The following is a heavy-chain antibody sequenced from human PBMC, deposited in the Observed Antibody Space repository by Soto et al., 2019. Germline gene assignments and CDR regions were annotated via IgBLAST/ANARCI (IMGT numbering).Heavy chain of an antibody. CDR2: IYYSGST. Sequence: PSETLSLTCTVSGGSISSYYWSWIRQPPGKGLEWIGYIYYSGSTNYNPSLKSRVTISVDTSKNQFSLKLSSVTAADTAVYYCARAEPGYYGSGSYGNWFDPWGQGTLATVSS. J-gene: IGHJ5*02. D-gene: IGHD3-10*01. CDR3: ARAEPGYYGSGSYGNWFDP. V-gene: IGHV4-59*01. CDR1: GGSISSYY.